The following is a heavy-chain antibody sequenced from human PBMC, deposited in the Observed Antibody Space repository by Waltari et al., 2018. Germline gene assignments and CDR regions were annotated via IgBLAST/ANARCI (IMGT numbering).Heavy chain of an antibody. D-gene: IGHD2-2*01. Sequence: QVQLVQSGAEVKKPGASVKVSCKASGYTFTSYDINWVRQATGQGLEWMGWMNPNSGNTGYAQKFQGRVTITRNTSISTAYMELNSLKTEDTAVYYCTTETRECSSGSCYVWGRLDFWGQGILVTVSS. V-gene: IGHV1-8*03. CDR3: TTETRECSSGSCYVWGRLDF. CDR2: MNPNSGNT. CDR1: GYTFTSYD. J-gene: IGHJ4*02.